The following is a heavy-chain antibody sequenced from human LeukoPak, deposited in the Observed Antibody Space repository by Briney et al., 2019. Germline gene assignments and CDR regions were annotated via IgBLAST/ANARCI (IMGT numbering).Heavy chain of an antibody. CDR2: INPNTGGT. CDR3: ARDSDGYYDSDSFGIPDS. CDR1: GYTFSAYY. V-gene: IGHV1-2*02. D-gene: IGHD3-10*01. J-gene: IGHJ4*02. Sequence: ASVKVSCKTSGYTFSAYYMHWVRQAPGQGLEWMGWINPNTGGTDYTQNFQGRVTMTRDTSISTAYMELSGLKSDDTAVYYCARDSDGYYDSDSFGIPDSWGQGTLVTVSS.